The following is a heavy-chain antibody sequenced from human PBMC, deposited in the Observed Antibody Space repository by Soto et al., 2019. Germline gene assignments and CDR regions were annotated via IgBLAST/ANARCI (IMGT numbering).Heavy chain of an antibody. V-gene: IGHV3-23*01. CDR2: ISSNGGRT. CDR1: GFTFSVYA. J-gene: IGHJ1*01. Sequence: EVQVLESGGGLVQPGGSLRLSCAASGFTFSVYAMSWVRQAPGKGLEWVSAISSNGGRTFYADSLRGGFTISRDDSKSALYLQMNNLRAEDTAIYYCAKYSELPYEAYLQQCGQGTLVTVSS. D-gene: IGHD1-7*01. CDR3: AKYSELPYEAYLQQ.